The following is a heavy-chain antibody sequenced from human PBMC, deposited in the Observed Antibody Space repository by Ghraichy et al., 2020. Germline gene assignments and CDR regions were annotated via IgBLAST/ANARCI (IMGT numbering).Heavy chain of an antibody. CDR2: IYSGGST. J-gene: IGHJ4*02. V-gene: IGHV3-53*01. CDR3: ARGRITIFGFDY. Sequence: GGSLRLSCAASGFTVSSNYMSWVRQAPGKGLEWVSVIYSGGSTYYADSVKGRFTISRDNSKNTLYLQMNSLRAEDTAVYYCARGRITIFGFDYWGQGTLVTVSS. D-gene: IGHD3-3*01. CDR1: GFTVSSNY.